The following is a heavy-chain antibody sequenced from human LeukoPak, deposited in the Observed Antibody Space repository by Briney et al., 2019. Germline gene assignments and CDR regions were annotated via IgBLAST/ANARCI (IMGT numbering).Heavy chain of an antibody. CDR2: ISGSGAST. J-gene: IGHJ6*02. V-gene: IGHV3-23*01. CDR1: GFTLSTNA. Sequence: GGSLRLSCLTSGFTLSTNAMSWVRQAPGKGLEWISGISGSGASTYYADSVKGRFTISRDDSRNTLYLQMNSLRAEDTAVYYCARDISYYYGMDVWGQGTTVTVSS. CDR3: ARDISYYYGMDV.